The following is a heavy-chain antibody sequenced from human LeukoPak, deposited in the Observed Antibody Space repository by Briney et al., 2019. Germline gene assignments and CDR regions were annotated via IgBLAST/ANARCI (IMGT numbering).Heavy chain of an antibody. CDR2: MNPNNGNT. Sequence: ASVKVSCKASGYTFSSYDINWVRQATGQGLEWMGWMNPNNGNTEYAQKFQGRATMTRDTSISTAYMELSSLTSEDTAVYFCARTPRYGDLDYWGQGTQVTVSS. J-gene: IGHJ4*02. CDR1: GYTFSSYD. V-gene: IGHV1-8*01. D-gene: IGHD4-17*01. CDR3: ARTPRYGDLDY.